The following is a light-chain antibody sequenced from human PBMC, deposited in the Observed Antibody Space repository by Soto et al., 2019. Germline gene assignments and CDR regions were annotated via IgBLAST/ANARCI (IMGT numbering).Light chain of an antibody. CDR2: KAS. CDR1: RSISSW. Sequence: DIQMTPPPSTLSPSVGDRVTITFRASRSISSWLAWYQQKPGKAPKLLIYKASSLESGVPSRFSGSGSGTEFTLTISSLQPDDFATYYCQQYNSYSLTFGQGTKVDIK. V-gene: IGKV1-5*03. J-gene: IGKJ1*01. CDR3: QQYNSYSLT.